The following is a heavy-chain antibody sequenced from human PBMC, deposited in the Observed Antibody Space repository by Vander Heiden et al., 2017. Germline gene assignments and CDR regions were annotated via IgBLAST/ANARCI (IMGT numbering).Heavy chain of an antibody. CDR1: GGSYSGYY. Sequence: QVQLQQWRAGPLKPSATLSLTSAGYGGSYSGYYCRWISQPPGKGLEWIGEINHSGSTNYNPSLKSRVTISVDTSKNQFYMKLSSVTAADTAVYYCARALRYYEFWSGYFPGDGMDVWGQGTTVTVSS. V-gene: IGHV4-34*01. CDR2: INHSGST. CDR3: ARALRYYEFWSGYFPGDGMDV. J-gene: IGHJ6*02. D-gene: IGHD3-3*01.